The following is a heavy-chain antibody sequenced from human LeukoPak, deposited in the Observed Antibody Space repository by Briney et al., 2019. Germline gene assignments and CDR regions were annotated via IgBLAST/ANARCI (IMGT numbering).Heavy chain of an antibody. CDR1: GFIFSSYA. J-gene: IGHJ4*02. D-gene: IGHD2-2*01. CDR2: ISGSGDST. CDR3: AKSRAVVPAAINY. V-gene: IGHV3-23*01. Sequence: GGSLRLSCAASGFIFSSYAMSWVRQAPGKGLEWVSAISGSGDSTYYADSVKGRFTISGGNSKNTLYLQMNSLRAEDTAVYYCAKSRAVVPAAINYWGQGTLVTISS.